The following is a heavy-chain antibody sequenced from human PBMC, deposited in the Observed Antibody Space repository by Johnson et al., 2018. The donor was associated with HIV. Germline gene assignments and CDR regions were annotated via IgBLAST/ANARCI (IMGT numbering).Heavy chain of an antibody. J-gene: IGHJ3*02. CDR2: ISWNSGSI. V-gene: IGHV3-9*01. CDR3: AKGSPYTSSWLDALDI. D-gene: IGHD6-13*01. Sequence: VQLVESGGDLVQPGGSLRLSCAASGFTFRNYALTWVRQAPGKGLDWVSSISWNSGSIGYADSVKGRFTISRDNAKNSLYLHMNSLRAEDTALYYCAKGSPYTSSWLDALDIWGQGTMVTVSS. CDR1: GFTFRNYA.